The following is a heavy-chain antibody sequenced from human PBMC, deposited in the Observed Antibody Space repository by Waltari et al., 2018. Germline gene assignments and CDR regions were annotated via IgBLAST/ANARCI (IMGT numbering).Heavy chain of an antibody. V-gene: IGHV4-39*07. Sequence: QLKLPESGPRLVKPAETLSLTCHVSGAPVSRGPYFWAWIRQPPGKGLEWLGSMSYSGTTYHNSSLKSRVTISVDTSKNQVSLQLKSVTAADTAVYFCARDRSGTINSFDPWGRGTLVTVSS. CDR1: GAPVSRGPYF. CDR2: MSYSGTT. CDR3: ARDRSGTINSFDP. D-gene: IGHD1-26*01. J-gene: IGHJ5*02.